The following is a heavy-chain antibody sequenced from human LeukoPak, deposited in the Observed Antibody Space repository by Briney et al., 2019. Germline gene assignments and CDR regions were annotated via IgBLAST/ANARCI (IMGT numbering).Heavy chain of an antibody. D-gene: IGHD3-10*01. J-gene: IGHJ4*02. CDR3: ARIITMVWGVIVYYFDY. CDR2: IIHSGSP. V-gene: IGHV4-34*12. CDR1: GGSFSGYY. Sequence: KPSETLSLTCAVYGGSFSGYYWSWIRQPPGKGLEWIGEIIHSGSPNYNPSRKSRVTISVDTSKIQFSLKLSSVTAADTAVYYCARIITMVWGVIVYYFDYWGQGTLVTVSS.